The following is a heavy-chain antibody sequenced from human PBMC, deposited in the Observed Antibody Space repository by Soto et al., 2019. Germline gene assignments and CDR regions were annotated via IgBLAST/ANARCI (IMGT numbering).Heavy chain of an antibody. J-gene: IGHJ4*02. CDR3: AKGRFGGYDV. D-gene: IGHD5-12*01. CDR1: GFTFSNYV. Sequence: EVQLLESGGGLVQPGGSLRLSCAASGFTFSNYVMTWVRQAPGKGLEWVSAIGGTGDSTYYADSVKGRFTISRDNSKNTLYLQMNSLRAEDTAVYYCAKGRFGGYDVWGQGTLVTVSS. V-gene: IGHV3-23*01. CDR2: IGGTGDST.